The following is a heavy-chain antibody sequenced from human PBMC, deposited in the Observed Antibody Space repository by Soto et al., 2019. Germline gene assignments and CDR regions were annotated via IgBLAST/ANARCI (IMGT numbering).Heavy chain of an antibody. D-gene: IGHD2-15*01. Sequence: QLVQSGAEVRSPGASVKISCTASGYPFTSFFIHWVRQAPGQGLEWVGVINPRGGSANYAQKFQGRLTLTRDTSSTTVYLDLSSLKSEATALYFCVRAPYSLDIWGQGTLVTVSS. CDR3: VRAPYSLDI. V-gene: IGHV1-46*01. J-gene: IGHJ4*02. CDR2: INPRGGSA. CDR1: GYPFTSFF.